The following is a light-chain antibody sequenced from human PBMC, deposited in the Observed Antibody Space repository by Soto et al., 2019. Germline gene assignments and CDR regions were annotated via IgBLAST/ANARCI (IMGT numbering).Light chain of an antibody. CDR3: SSYTAYTTLWV. CDR2: GVS. CDR1: ASDIGNYNY. V-gene: IGLV2-14*01. J-gene: IGLJ3*02. Sequence: QSVLTQPASVSGSPGQSITISCTGTASDIGNYNYVSWYRLHPGKAPKLLIYGVSTRPSGVSNRFSGSKSGNAASLTISGLQAEDEADYYCSSYTAYTTLWVFGGGTKVTVL.